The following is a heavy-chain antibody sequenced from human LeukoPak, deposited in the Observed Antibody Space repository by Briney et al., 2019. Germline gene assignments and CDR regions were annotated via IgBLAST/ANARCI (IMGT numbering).Heavy chain of an antibody. J-gene: IGHJ5*02. D-gene: IGHD3-16*01. CDR3: ARDWGSNSGWFDP. V-gene: IGHV4-59*01. CDR2: IYYSGST. Sequence: PSETLSLTCTVPGGSINNYYWSWIRQPPGKGLEWIGHIYYSGSTNYNPSLKSRVTISVDTSKNQFSLKLSSVTAADTAMYYCARDWGSNSGWFDPWGQGTLVTVSS. CDR1: GGSINNYY.